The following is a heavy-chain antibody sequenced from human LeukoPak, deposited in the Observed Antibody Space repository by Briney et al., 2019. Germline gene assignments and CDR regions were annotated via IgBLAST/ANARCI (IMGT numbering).Heavy chain of an antibody. CDR1: GASISSSTDY. CDR3: AREKGGSYLDY. J-gene: IGHJ4*02. V-gene: IGHV4-39*07. CDR2: IYYTGST. Sequence: SETLSLICTVSGASISSSTDYWGWIRQPPGKGLEYIGTIYYTGSTYYTPSLKSRVTISVDTSKNQFSLKLSSVTAADTAVYYCAREKGGSYLDYWGQGTLVTVSS. D-gene: IGHD1-26*01.